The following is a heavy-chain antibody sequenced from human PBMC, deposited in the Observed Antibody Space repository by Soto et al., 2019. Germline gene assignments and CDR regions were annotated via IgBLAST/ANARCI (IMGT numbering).Heavy chain of an antibody. Sequence: QVQLQESGPGLVKPSETLSLSCGVSGGSISQYYWSWIRQPAGQGLEWIGRIYSGGSTNYNPSLESRVTMSVDPSKNKFALKLSSVTAADTAVYYCARVRGGFGDFSLDYWGQGTLVTVSS. CDR1: GGSISQYY. CDR3: ARVRGGFGDFSLDY. V-gene: IGHV4-4*07. CDR2: IYSGGST. D-gene: IGHD3-10*01. J-gene: IGHJ4*02.